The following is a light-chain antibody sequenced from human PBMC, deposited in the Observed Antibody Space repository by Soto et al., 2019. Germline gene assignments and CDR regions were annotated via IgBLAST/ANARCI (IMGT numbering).Light chain of an antibody. V-gene: IGKV3-20*01. CDR3: QQYGSSPRT. J-gene: IGKJ2*01. CDR2: GTS. Sequence: EIVLTQSPGTLSLSPGERATLSCRASQSVSSSYLACYQQKPGQAPRLLIYGTSSRATGIPDRFSGSGSETAFTLTISRLEPEDFAVYYCQQYGSSPRTFGQGSKLEIK. CDR1: QSVSSSY.